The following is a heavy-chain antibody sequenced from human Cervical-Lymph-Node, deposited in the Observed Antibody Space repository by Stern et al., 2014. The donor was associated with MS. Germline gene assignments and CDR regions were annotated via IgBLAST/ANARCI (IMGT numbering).Heavy chain of an antibody. J-gene: IGHJ5*02. V-gene: IGHV4-61*02. CDR3: ARDGPGASWFDP. Sequence: VQLQESGPGLLKPSQTLSLTCTVSGGSITSGSYYWSWIRQSAGKGLEWIGRIYPSGSTNYNPSPESRVTLSVDTSNNQLSLKLPPLTAADTSVYYCARDGPGASWFDPWGQGTLVTVSS. CDR2: IYPSGST. D-gene: IGHD7-27*01. CDR1: GGSITSGSYY.